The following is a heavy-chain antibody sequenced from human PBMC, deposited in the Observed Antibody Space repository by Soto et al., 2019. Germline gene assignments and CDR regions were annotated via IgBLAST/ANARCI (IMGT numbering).Heavy chain of an antibody. CDR1: GGTFSSYA. CDR2: IIPIFGTA. V-gene: IGHV1-69*01. D-gene: IGHD3-3*01. J-gene: IGHJ5*02. Sequence: QVQLVQSGAEVKKPGSSVKVSCKASGGTFSSYAISWVRQAPGQGLEWMGGIIPIFGTANYAQKFQGRVTITADESTSTDYMELSSLRSEDTAVYYCARVVRFLEWYNWFDPWGQGTLVTVSS. CDR3: ARVVRFLEWYNWFDP.